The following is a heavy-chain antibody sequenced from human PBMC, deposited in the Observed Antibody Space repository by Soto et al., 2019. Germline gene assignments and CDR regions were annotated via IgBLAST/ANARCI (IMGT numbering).Heavy chain of an antibody. CDR3: ARRAALRYCSSTSCYGYYYYYMDV. CDR2: IYYSGST. V-gene: IGHV4-31*03. Sequence: SETLSLTCTVSGGSISSGGYYWSWIRQHPGKGLEWIGYIYYSGSTYYNPSLKSRVTISVDTSKNQFSLKLSSVTAADTAVYYCARRAALRYCSSTSCYGYYYYYMDVWGKGTTVTVS. D-gene: IGHD2-2*01. CDR1: GGSISSGGYY. J-gene: IGHJ6*03.